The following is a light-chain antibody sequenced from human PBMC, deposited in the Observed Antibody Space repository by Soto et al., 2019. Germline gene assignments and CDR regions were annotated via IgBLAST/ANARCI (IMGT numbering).Light chain of an antibody. Sequence: EIVFTQSPATLSFSPGERATLSFRASQSVSSYLAWYQQKPGQAPRLLIYGASGRATGIPDRFSGSGSGTDFTLTISRLEPEDFAVYYCQQYGSSPMTFGQGTRLEIK. J-gene: IGKJ5*01. CDR3: QQYGSSPMT. V-gene: IGKV3-20*01. CDR1: QSVSSY. CDR2: GAS.